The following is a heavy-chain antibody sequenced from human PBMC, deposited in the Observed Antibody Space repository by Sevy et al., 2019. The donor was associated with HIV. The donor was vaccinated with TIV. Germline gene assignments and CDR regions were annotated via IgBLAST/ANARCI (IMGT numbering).Heavy chain of an antibody. CDR3: ARNFDF. CDR1: GLTLSYAW. Sequence: GGSLRLSCAASGLTLSYAWMNWVRQAPGKGLEWVGHIKRESDGGTTDFATPVKGRFIISRDDSKNTLYLQMNSLKTGDTALYCTARNFDFWGRGTLVTVSS. J-gene: IGHJ4*02. V-gene: IGHV3-15*07. CDR2: IKRESDGGTT. D-gene: IGHD2-2*01.